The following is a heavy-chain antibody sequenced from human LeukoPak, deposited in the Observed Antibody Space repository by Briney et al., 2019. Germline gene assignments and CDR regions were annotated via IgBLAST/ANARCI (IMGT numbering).Heavy chain of an antibody. CDR2: TNGDGSST. J-gene: IGHJ4*02. D-gene: IGHD3-9*01. Sequence: GGSLRLSCAASGFSLSRYWMHWVRQAPGKGLVWVSRTNGDGSSTSYADSVKGRFTISRDNAKNSLYLQMNSLRAEDTAVYYCARDLDNFDYWGQGTLVTVSS. CDR3: ARDLDNFDY. V-gene: IGHV3-74*01. CDR1: GFSLSRYW.